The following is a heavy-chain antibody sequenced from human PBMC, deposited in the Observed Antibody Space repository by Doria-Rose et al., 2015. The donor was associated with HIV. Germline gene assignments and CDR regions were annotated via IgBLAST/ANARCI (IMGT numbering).Heavy chain of an antibody. V-gene: IGHV3-48*01. Sequence: DVQLVESGGGLVKPGGSLKLSCVASGFTFSSYAMSWVRQTPEKRLEWVASISSGGSTYYPDSVKGRFTISRDNARNILYLQMSSLRSEDTAMYCCARGGNPRGLYYYAMDYWGQGTSVTVSS. D-gene: IGHD3-16*01. CDR3: ARGGNPRGLYYYAMDY. J-gene: IGHJ6*01. CDR2: ISSGGST. CDR1: GFTFSSYA.